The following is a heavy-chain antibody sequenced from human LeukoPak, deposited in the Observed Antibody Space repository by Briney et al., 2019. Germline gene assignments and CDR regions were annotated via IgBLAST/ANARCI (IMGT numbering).Heavy chain of an antibody. CDR2: INPNSGGT. CDR1: GYTFTSYY. J-gene: IGHJ4*02. D-gene: IGHD3-10*01. Sequence: GASVKVSCKTSGYTFTSYYIHWVRQAPGQGLECMGWINPNSGGTNYAQKFQGRVTMTRDTSISTAYMELSSLRSDDTAVYYCARGPSGQLDYWGRGTLVTVSS. CDR3: ARGPSGQLDY. V-gene: IGHV1-2*02.